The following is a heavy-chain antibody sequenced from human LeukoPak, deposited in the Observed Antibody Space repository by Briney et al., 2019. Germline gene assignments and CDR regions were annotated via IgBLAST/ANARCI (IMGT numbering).Heavy chain of an antibody. J-gene: IGHJ4*02. V-gene: IGHV4-59*08. D-gene: IGHD5-24*01. CDR3: AREMATIRRHFDY. CDR2: IYYSGST. Sequence: SETLSLTCTVSGGSISSYYWSWIRQPPGKGLEWIGYIYYSGSTNYNPSLKSRVTISVDTSKNQFSLKLSSVTAADTAVYYCAREMATIRRHFDYWGQGTLVTVSS. CDR1: GGSISSYY.